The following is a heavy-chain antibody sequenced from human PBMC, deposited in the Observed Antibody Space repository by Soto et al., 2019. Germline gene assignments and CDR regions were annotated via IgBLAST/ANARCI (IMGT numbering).Heavy chain of an antibody. V-gene: IGHV1-18*01. D-gene: IGHD6-13*01. Sequence: GASVKVSCXASGYTFTSYGISWVRQAPGQGLEWMGWISANNGNTNYAQKLQGRVTMTRNTSTSTAYMELSSLRSEDTAVYYCARGTAAAGDYYYYYMDVWGKGTTVTVSS. CDR2: ISANNGNT. CDR3: ARGTAAAGDYYYYYMDV. J-gene: IGHJ6*03. CDR1: GYTFTSYG.